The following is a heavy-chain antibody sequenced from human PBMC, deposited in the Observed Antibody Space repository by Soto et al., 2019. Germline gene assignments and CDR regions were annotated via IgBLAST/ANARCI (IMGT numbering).Heavy chain of an antibody. V-gene: IGHV3-23*01. CDR2: VTGSGGST. Sequence: GGSPGLSCAASEFSFSSESMSWVRQALGKGLEWVSTVTGSGGSTYYADSVKGRFTISRDNSRNTLFLQMNSLRTEDTAVYYCAKDDSSGWYGGTNSCRQATLFTVSS. CDR3: AKDDSSGWYGGTNS. CDR1: EFSFSSES. D-gene: IGHD6-19*01. J-gene: IGHJ5*01.